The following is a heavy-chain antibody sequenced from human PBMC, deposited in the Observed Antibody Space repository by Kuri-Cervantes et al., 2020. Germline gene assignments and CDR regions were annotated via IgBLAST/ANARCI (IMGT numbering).Heavy chain of an antibody. V-gene: IGHV4-30-4*08. CDR3: ASMTTGNFDY. D-gene: IGHD4-17*01. J-gene: IGHJ4*02. Sequence: SETLSLTCTVSGGSISSSSYYWGWIRQPPGKGLEWIGYIYYSGSTYYNPSLKSRVTISADTSKNQFSLKLSSVTAADTAVYYCASMTTGNFDYWGQGTLVTVSS. CDR1: GGSISSSSYY. CDR2: IYYSGST.